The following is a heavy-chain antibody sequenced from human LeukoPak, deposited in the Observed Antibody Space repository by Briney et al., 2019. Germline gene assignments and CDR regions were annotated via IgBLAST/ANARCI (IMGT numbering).Heavy chain of an antibody. J-gene: IGHJ6*03. CDR2: ISAYNGNT. Sequence: ASVKVSCNASGYTFTSYGISWVRQAPGQGLEWMGWISAYNGNTNYAQKLQGRVTMTRDTSISTAYMELSRLRSDDTALYYCARVVAGTYYYYYMDVWGKGTTVTVSS. D-gene: IGHD6-19*01. V-gene: IGHV1-18*01. CDR1: GYTFTSYG. CDR3: ARVVAGTYYYYYMDV.